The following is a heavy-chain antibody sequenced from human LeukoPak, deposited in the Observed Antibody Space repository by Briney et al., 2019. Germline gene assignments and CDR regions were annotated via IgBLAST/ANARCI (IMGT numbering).Heavy chain of an antibody. Sequence: PGGSLRLSCAASGFTFSYYWMSWVRQAPGKGLEWVANIKQDGSDKYYVDSVKGRFTISRDNAKNSLFLQMNSLRAEETAVYYCARDEYGDYRYWGQGTLVTVSS. D-gene: IGHD4-17*01. J-gene: IGHJ4*02. V-gene: IGHV3-7*01. CDR2: IKQDGSDK. CDR1: GFTFSYYW. CDR3: ARDEYGDYRY.